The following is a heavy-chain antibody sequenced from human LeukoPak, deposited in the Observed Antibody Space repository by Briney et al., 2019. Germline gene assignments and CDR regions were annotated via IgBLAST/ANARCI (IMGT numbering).Heavy chain of an antibody. CDR3: AKCRRMVDAFDI. CDR2: IYYSGST. Sequence: SETLSLTCTVSGGSISSSSYYWGWIRQPPGKGLEWIGSIYYSGSTYYNPSLKSRITISVGTSKNQFSLKLSSVTAADTAVYYCAKCRRMVDAFDIWGQGTMVTVSS. V-gene: IGHV4-39*07. J-gene: IGHJ3*02. D-gene: IGHD3-10*01. CDR1: GGSISSSSYY.